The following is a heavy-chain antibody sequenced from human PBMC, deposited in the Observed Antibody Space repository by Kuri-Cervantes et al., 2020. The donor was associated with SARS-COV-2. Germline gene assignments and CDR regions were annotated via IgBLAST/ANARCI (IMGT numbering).Heavy chain of an antibody. Sequence: GESLKISCAATEFTLSSYWMSWVRQAPGKGLEWVANIKQDGSEKYYVDSVKGRFTISRDNAKNSLYLQMNGLRAEDTAVYYCAMKSTRNNYYDSSGSFDHWGQGPLVTVSS. CDR1: EFTLSSYW. CDR2: IKQDGSEK. J-gene: IGHJ4*02. CDR3: AMKSTRNNYYDSSGSFDH. D-gene: IGHD3-22*01. V-gene: IGHV3-7*02.